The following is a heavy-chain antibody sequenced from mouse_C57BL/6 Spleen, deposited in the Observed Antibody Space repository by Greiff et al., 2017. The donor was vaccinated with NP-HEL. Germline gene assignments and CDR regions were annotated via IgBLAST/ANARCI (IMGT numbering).Heavy chain of an antibody. J-gene: IGHJ3*01. CDR1: GFTFSDYG. V-gene: IGHV5-17*01. CDR3: VPYYYGSSYGFAY. Sequence: EVMFVESGGGLVKPGGSLKLSCAASGFTFSDYGMHWVRQAPEKGLEWVAYISSGSSTIYYADTVKGRFTISRDNAKNTLFLQMTSLRSEDTAMYYCVPYYYGSSYGFAYWGQGTLVTVSA. CDR2: ISSGSSTI. D-gene: IGHD1-1*01.